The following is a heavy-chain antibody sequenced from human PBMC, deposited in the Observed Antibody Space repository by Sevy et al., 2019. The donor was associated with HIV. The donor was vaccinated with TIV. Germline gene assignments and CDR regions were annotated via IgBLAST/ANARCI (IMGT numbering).Heavy chain of an antibody. CDR1: GFTFSSYA. CDR2: ISGSGGST. Sequence: GGSLRLSCVASGFTFSSYAMSWVRQAPGKGLEWVSAISGSGGSTYYADSVKGRFTISRDNSKNTLYLQMNSLRAEDTAVYYCAKDCSGGSCYLYYYYYMDVWGKGTTVTVSS. CDR3: AKDCSGGSCYLYYYYYMDV. D-gene: IGHD2-15*01. V-gene: IGHV3-23*01. J-gene: IGHJ6*03.